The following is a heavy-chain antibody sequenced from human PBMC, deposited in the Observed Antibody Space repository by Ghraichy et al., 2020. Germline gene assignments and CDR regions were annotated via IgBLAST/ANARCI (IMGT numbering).Heavy chain of an antibody. D-gene: IGHD2-2*01. CDR2: INHSGST. J-gene: IGHJ3*02. CDR3: ARMEYQLLWGSSSSDAFDI. V-gene: IGHV4-34*01. Sequence: SETLSLTCAVYGGSFSGYYWSWIRQPPGKGLEWIGEINHSGSTNYNPSLKSRVTISVDTSKNQFSLKLSSVTAADTAVYYCARMEYQLLWGSSSSDAFDIWGQGTMVTVSS. CDR1: GGSFSGYY.